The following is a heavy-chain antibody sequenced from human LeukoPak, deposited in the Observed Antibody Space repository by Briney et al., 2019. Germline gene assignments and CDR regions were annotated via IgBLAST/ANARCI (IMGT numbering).Heavy chain of an antibody. CDR1: AGSISNYH. V-gene: IGHV2-70*11. J-gene: IGHJ4*02. CDR3: ARRGYDSAGTQYYFDH. CDR2: VDWDDDK. Sequence: TLSLTCTVAAGSISNYHWSWIRQPPGKALEWLARVDWDDDKYYSTSLKARLTISKDTSKNQVVLTMTNMDPVDTATYYCARRGYDSAGTQYYFDHWGQGILVTVST. D-gene: IGHD5-12*01.